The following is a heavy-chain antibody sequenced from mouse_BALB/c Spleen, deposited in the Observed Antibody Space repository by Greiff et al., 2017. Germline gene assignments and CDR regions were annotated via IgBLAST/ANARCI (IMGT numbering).Heavy chain of an antibody. D-gene: IGHD1-2*01. CDR2: INPYNGDT. Sequence: VQLQQSGPELVKPGASVKISCKASGYSFTGYFMNWVMQSHGKSLEWIGRINPYNGDTFYNQKFKGKATLTVDKSSSTAHMELRSLASEDSAVYYCAREGNGREYYYAMDYWGQGTSVTVSS. CDR1: GYSFTGYF. J-gene: IGHJ4*01. CDR3: AREGNGREYYYAMDY. V-gene: IGHV1-20*02.